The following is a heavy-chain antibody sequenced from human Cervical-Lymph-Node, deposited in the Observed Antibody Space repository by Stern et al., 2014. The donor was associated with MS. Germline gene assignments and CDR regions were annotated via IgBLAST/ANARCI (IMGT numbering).Heavy chain of an antibody. CDR3: ARLSSDAFDI. CDR1: GGSISSGSSY. Sequence: QLQLQESGPGLVKPSQTLSLTCSVSGGSISSGSSYWSWIRQHPGKGLEWIAYIHYSGNTYYNSSLKSRVHLYADTSKNQFSLELSSVTAADTAVYYCARLSSDAFDIWGQGTLVTVSS. V-gene: IGHV4-31*03. CDR2: IHYSGNT. J-gene: IGHJ3*02.